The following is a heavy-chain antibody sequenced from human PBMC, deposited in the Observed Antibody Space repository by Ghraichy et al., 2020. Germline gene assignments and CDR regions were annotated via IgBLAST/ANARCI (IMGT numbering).Heavy chain of an antibody. V-gene: IGHV3-23*01. CDR3: AKGKLLRGFPETSTVTFDY. J-gene: IGHJ4*02. CDR2: LSGSGGST. Sequence: GGSLRLSCAASGFTFSSYAMSWVRQAPGKGLEWVSALSGSGGSTYYADSVKGRFTISRDNSKNTLYLQMNSLRAEDTAEYYCAKGKLLRGFPETSTVTFDYWGQGTLVTVSS. D-gene: IGHD4-17*01. CDR1: GFTFSSYA.